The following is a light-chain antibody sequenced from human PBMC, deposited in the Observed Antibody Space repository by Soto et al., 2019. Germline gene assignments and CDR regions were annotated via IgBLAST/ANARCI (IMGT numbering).Light chain of an antibody. CDR2: DVT. Sequence: QSALTQPASVSGSPGQSITISCTGTSSDIGASNYVSWYQQHPGKAPTLILYDVTNRPSGVSDRFSGSKSGNTASLTISGLQAEDEADYYCSSYTRSSTVIFGGGTQLTVL. CDR1: SSDIGASNY. J-gene: IGLJ2*01. V-gene: IGLV2-14*03. CDR3: SSYTRSSTVI.